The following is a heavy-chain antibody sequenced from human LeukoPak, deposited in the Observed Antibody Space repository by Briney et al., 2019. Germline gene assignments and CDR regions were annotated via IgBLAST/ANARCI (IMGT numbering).Heavy chain of an antibody. CDR3: ARTIVVVPAAHFDY. Sequence: PSETLSLTCAVYGGSFSGYYWSWIRQPAGKGLEWIGRIYTSGSTNYNPSLKSRVTISVDTSKNQFSLKLSSVTAADTAVYYCARTIVVVPAAHFDYWGQGTLVTVSS. V-gene: IGHV4-59*10. CDR1: GGSFSGYY. D-gene: IGHD2-2*01. CDR2: IYTSGST. J-gene: IGHJ4*02.